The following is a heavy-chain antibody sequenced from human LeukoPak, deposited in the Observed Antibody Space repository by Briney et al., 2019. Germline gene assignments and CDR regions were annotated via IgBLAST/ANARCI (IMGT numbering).Heavy chain of an antibody. CDR2: IYSSVT. Sequence: GGSLRLSCTVSGFTASSNSMSWVRQAPGKGLEWVSFIYSSVTHYSDSVKGRFTISRDNSKNTLFLQMNSLRAEDTAVYYCARRAGAYSHPYDYWGQGTLVTVSS. J-gene: IGHJ4*02. CDR3: ARRAGAYSHPYDY. CDR1: GFTASSNS. D-gene: IGHD4/OR15-4a*01. V-gene: IGHV3-53*01.